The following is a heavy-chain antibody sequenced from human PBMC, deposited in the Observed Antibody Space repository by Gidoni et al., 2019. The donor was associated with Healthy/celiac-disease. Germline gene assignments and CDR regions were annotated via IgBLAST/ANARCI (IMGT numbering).Heavy chain of an antibody. D-gene: IGHD5-18*01. CDR3: ARGAQDTAIDY. V-gene: IGHV3-13*04. J-gene: IGHJ4*02. Sequence: EVQLVESGGGLVQPGGSLRLSCAASGFPFSSYDMHWVRQATGKGLEWVSAIGTAGDTYYPGSVKGRFTISRENAKNSLYLQMNSLRAGDTAVYYCARGAQDTAIDYWGQGTLVTVSS. CDR1: GFPFSSYD. CDR2: IGTAGDT.